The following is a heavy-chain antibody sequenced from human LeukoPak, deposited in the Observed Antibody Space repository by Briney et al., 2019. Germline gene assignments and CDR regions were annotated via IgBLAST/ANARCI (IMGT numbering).Heavy chain of an antibody. CDR2: IYPGDSDT. D-gene: IGHD3-22*01. CDR1: GYSFTSYW. V-gene: IGHV5-51*01. J-gene: IGHJ4*02. CDR3: ARHSYDSSGYYVGFDY. Sequence: GESLKISCKGSGYSFTSYWIGWVRQMPGKGLEWMGIIYPGDSDTRYSPSFQGQVTISADKSISTAYLQWSSLKASDTAMYYCARHSYDSSGYYVGFDYWGQGSLVTVSS.